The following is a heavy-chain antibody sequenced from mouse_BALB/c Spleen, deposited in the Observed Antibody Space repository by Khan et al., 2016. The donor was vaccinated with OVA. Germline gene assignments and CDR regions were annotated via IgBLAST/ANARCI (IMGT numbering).Heavy chain of an antibody. CDR2: ISYSGGT. CDR3: ARGNYYGYYFDY. J-gene: IGHJ2*01. D-gene: IGHD1-1*01. V-gene: IGHV3-2*02. Sequence: EVELVESGPGLVKPSQSLSLTCTVTGYSITSGYAWNWLRQFPGNKLEWMGYISYSGGTSYNPSLTSRISITRATSKNQFFLQLNSVTTEDTATYYCARGNYYGYYFDYWGQGTPLTVSS. CDR1: GYSITSGYA.